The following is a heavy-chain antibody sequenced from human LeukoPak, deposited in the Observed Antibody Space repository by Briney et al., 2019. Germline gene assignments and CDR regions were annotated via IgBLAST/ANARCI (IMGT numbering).Heavy chain of an antibody. D-gene: IGHD6-19*01. CDR1: GFTFDDYA. Sequence: GGSLRLSCAASGFTFDDYAMHWVRQAPGKGLEWVSGISWNSGSIGYADSVKGRFTISRDNAKNSLYLQMNSLRAEDMALYYCAKEQARGWTGLDYWGQGTLVTVSS. CDR3: AKEQARGWTGLDY. J-gene: IGHJ4*02. V-gene: IGHV3-9*03. CDR2: ISWNSGSI.